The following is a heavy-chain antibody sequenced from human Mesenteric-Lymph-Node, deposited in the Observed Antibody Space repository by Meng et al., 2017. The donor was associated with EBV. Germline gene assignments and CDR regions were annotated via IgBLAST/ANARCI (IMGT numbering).Heavy chain of an antibody. CDR2: FRNYGERQ. V-gene: IGHV3-23*01. CDR1: CITLRNYW. Sequence: EAGGGLVQSRGSLRLSCAASCITLRNYWVHWVRQAPVKGLEWVSAFRNYGERQYSADSVRGRFTISRDTSRNTLHLEMNNLRVEDTAVYYCVKETITLVVVGAWDYWGQGALVTVSS. CDR3: VKETITLVVVGAWDY. J-gene: IGHJ4*02. D-gene: IGHD3-22*01.